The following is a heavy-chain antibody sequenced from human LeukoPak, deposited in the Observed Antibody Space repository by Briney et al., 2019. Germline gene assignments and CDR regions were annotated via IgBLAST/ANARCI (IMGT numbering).Heavy chain of an antibody. D-gene: IGHD6-19*01. Sequence: SETLSLTCTVSGGSISSGNYYWSWIRQPAGKGLEWIGRMHTSGNTNYNPSLKSRVTISVDTSKNQLSLKLSSVTAADTAVYYCARSSSGWYVEGYWGQGTLVTVSS. CDR1: GGSISSGNYY. J-gene: IGHJ4*02. CDR2: MHTSGNT. V-gene: IGHV4-61*02. CDR3: ARSSSGWYVEGY.